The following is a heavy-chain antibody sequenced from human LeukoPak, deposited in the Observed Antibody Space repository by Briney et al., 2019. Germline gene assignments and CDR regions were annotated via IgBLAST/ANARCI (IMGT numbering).Heavy chain of an antibody. D-gene: IGHD5-12*01. CDR2: ISSSSSYI. V-gene: IGHV3-21*04. Sequence: PGESLRLSCVASGFTFSSYSMNWVRQAPGKGLEWVSSISSSSSYIYYADSVKGRFTISRDNAKNSLYLQMNSLRAEDTALYYCAKGGGYDSGYYYYMDVWGKGTTVTISS. CDR1: GFTFSSYS. J-gene: IGHJ6*03. CDR3: AKGGGYDSGYYYYMDV.